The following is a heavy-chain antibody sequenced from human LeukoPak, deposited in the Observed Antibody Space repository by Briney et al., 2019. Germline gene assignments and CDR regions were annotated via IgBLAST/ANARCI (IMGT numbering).Heavy chain of an antibody. J-gene: IGHJ4*02. CDR3: ARGAGGSGYYYLLT. CDR2: MNPNSADR. Sequence: ASVKVSCKASGYTFISFDIIWVRQATGQGLEWMGWMNPNSADRGYAQKFRGRVTMTRSTSISTAYVELSSLRSEDSAVYYCARGAGGSGYYYLLTWGQGTLVTVSS. V-gene: IGHV1-8*02. D-gene: IGHD3-10*01. CDR1: GYTFISFD.